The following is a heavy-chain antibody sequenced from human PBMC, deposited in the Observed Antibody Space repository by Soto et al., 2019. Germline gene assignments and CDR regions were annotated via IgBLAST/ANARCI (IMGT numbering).Heavy chain of an antibody. D-gene: IGHD3-10*01. CDR1: CYSISTYY. CDR2: IFYGGGT. Sequence: SETLSLTCTVSCYSISTYYWSLIRHPPGKGLQWIGYIFYGGGTAYNPSLKSRVTISLDMSKKQISLKLSSVTTADTATYFCERLKLVQKVIGYLGQGTL. J-gene: IGHJ4*03. V-gene: IGHV4-59*01. CDR3: ERLKLVQKVIGY.